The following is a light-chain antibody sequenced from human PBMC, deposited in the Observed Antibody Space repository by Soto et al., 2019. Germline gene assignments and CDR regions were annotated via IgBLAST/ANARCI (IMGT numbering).Light chain of an antibody. CDR2: GAS. CDR1: QSVSSSY. J-gene: IGKJ5*01. V-gene: IGKV3-20*01. Sequence: EIVLTQSPGTLSLSPGERATLSCRASQSVSSSYLAWYQQKPGQAPRLLIYGASSRATGIPDRFSGSGSGTDFTHTISRLEPEDFAVYYCQQYGSSPPITFGQGTRLXIK. CDR3: QQYGSSPPIT.